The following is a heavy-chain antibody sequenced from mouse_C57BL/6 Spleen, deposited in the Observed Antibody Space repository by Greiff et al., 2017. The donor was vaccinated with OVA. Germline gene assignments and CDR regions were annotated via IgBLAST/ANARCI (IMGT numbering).Heavy chain of an antibody. J-gene: IGHJ2*01. CDR3: TRPIYEGYYGY. CDR2: IDPDTGGT. CDR1: GYTFTDYD. D-gene: IGHD2-3*01. Sequence: QVQLQQSGAELVRPGASVTLSCKASGYTFTDYDMHWVKQTPVHGLEWIGAIDPDTGGTAYNQKFKGKAILTADKSSSTAYMELRSLTSEDAAVYCGTRPIYEGYYGYWGQGTTLTVSS. V-gene: IGHV1-15*01.